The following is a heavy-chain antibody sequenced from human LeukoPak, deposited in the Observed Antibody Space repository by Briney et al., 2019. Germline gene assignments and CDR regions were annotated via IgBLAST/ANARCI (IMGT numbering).Heavy chain of an antibody. V-gene: IGHV3-30-3*01. D-gene: IGHD2-2*01. Sequence: GSLRLSCAASGFTFSSYAMHWVRQAPGKGLEWVAVISYDGSNKYYADSVKGRFTISRDNSKNTLYLQMNSLRAEDTAVYYCARERSPAAIPPYYYYYGMDVWGQGTTVTVSS. J-gene: IGHJ6*02. CDR2: ISYDGSNK. CDR1: GFTFSSYA. CDR3: ARERSPAAIPPYYYYYGMDV.